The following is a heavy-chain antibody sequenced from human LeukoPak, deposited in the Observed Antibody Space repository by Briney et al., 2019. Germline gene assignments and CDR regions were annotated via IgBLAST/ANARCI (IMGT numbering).Heavy chain of an antibody. CDR3: AREHYSGSRVGAFDI. CDR2: ISSSSSYI. V-gene: IGHV3-21*01. CDR1: GFTFSSYS. J-gene: IGHJ3*02. D-gene: IGHD1-26*01. Sequence: GGSLRLSCAASGFTFSSYSMIWVRQAPGKGLEWVSSISSSSSYIYYADSVKGRFTISRDNAKNSLYLQMNSLRAEDTAVYYCAREHYSGSRVGAFDIWGQGTMVTVSS.